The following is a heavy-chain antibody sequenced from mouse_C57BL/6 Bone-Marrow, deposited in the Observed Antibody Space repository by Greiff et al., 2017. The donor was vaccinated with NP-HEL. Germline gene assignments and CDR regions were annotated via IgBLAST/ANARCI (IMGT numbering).Heavy chain of an antibody. CDR3: TTSYYSNYRGFAY. CDR2: IDPENGDT. D-gene: IGHD2-5*01. V-gene: IGHV14-4*01. CDR1: GFNIKDDY. Sequence: EVHLVESRAELVRPGASVKLSCTASGFNIKDDYMHWVKQRPEQGLEWIGWIDPENGDTEYASKFQGKATITADTSSNTAYLQLSSLTSEDTAVYYCTTSYYSNYRGFAYWGQGTLVTVSA. J-gene: IGHJ3*01.